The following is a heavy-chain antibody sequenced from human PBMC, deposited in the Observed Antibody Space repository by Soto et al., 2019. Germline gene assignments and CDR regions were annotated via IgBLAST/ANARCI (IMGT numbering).Heavy chain of an antibody. D-gene: IGHD3-22*01. CDR3: ARHAASYYDFDY. CDR1: GGSISSYY. V-gene: IGHV4-59*08. J-gene: IGHJ4*02. CDR2: IYYSGST. Sequence: SETLSLTCTVSGGSISSYYWSWIRQPPGKGLEWIGYIYYSGSTNYNPSLKSRVTISVDTSKNQFSLKLSSVTAADTAVYYCARHAASYYDFDYWGQGTLVTVSS.